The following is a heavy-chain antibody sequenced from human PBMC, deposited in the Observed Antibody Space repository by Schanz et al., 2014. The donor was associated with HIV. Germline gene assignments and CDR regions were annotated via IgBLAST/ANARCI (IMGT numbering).Heavy chain of an antibody. Sequence: EVQLLESGGGLVQPGGSLRLSCAASGFTFSSYAMHWVRQAPGKGLEWVSGINWRSDSIAYAESVKGRFTISRDNSKNTLFLQMNSLRAEDTALYYCAKDMGGVVPAAPFYYYGMDVWGQGTTVTVSS. CDR1: GFTFSSYA. D-gene: IGHD2-2*01. V-gene: IGHV3-23*01. CDR2: INWRSDSI. CDR3: AKDMGGVVPAAPFYYYGMDV. J-gene: IGHJ6*02.